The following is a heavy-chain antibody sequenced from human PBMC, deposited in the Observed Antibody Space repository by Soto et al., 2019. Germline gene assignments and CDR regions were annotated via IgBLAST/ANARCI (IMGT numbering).Heavy chain of an antibody. J-gene: IGHJ3*02. CDR2: ISGNTGNR. D-gene: IGHD2-15*01. Sequence: QVQLVQSGAEVKKPGASVKVSCKASGYTFTSYGISWVRQAPGQGLEWMGWISGNTGNRNYAQKLQGRVTMSTETSSSTAYMELRSLRSDDTAVYYCAREESFEGGAFDIWGQGTMVTVSS. CDR1: GYTFTSYG. V-gene: IGHV1-18*01. CDR3: AREESFEGGAFDI.